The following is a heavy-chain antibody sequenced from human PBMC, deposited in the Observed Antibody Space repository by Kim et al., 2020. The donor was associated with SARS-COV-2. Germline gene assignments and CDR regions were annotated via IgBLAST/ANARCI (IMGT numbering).Heavy chain of an antibody. CDR1: GGSISSGGYY. V-gene: IGHV4-31*03. J-gene: IGHJ4*02. CDR3: ARYSSSSLDY. Sequence: SETLSLTCTVSGGSISSGGYYWSWIRQHPGKGLEWIGYIYYSGSTYYNPSLKSRVTISVDTSKNQFSLKLSSVTAADTAVYYCARYSSSSLDYWGQGTLVTVSS. CDR2: IYYSGST. D-gene: IGHD6-6*01.